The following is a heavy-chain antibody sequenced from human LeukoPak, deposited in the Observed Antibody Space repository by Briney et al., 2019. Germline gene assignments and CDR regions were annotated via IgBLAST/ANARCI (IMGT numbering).Heavy chain of an antibody. CDR3: ARGSTSTPYFDY. D-gene: IGHD5/OR15-5a*01. J-gene: IGHJ4*02. V-gene: IGHV4-34*01. Sequence: SETLSLTCAVYGGSFSGYYWSWIRQPPGKGLEWIGEINHSGSTNYNPSLKSRVTISVDTSRNQFSLKLNSVTAADTAVYYCARGSTSTPYFDYWGQGTLVTVSS. CDR2: INHSGST. CDR1: GGSFSGYY.